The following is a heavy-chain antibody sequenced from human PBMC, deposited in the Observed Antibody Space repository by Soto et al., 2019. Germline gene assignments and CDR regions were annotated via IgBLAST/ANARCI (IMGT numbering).Heavy chain of an antibody. V-gene: IGHV1-2*02. CDR2: INPKGDGT. D-gene: IGHD2-8*02. J-gene: IGHJ4*02. CDR3: ASVPLSYTNTDGLEH. Sequence: QVQMVQSGPEVKKPGASVKISCKASDQTITGHYIQWVRQAPGQGLEWMGWINPKGDGTKYAQHFQGRITVTRDTSINTCYMELRALTSADTAVYYCASVPLSYTNTDGLEHWGQGTLVTVSS. CDR1: DQTITGHY.